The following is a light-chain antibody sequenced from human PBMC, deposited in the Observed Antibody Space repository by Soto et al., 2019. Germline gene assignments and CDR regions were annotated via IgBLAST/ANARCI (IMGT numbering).Light chain of an antibody. V-gene: IGKV3-15*01. J-gene: IGKJ1*01. CDR2: GAS. CDR3: QQYNNWWT. CDR1: QSVSSN. Sequence: EIVMTQSPATLSVSPGERATLSCRASQSVSSNLAWYQQKPGQAPRLLIYGASTRAPGIPARFSGSGTGTEFTLTISSLQSEDFAFYYCQQYNNWWTFGQGTKVEIK.